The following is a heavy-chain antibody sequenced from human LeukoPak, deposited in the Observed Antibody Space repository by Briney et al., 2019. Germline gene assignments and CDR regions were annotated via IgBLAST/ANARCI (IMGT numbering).Heavy chain of an antibody. V-gene: IGHV4-34*01. Sequence: PSETLSLTCAVYGGSFSGYYWSWIRQPPGKGLEWIGEINHSGSTNYNPSLKSRVTISVDTSKNQFSLKLSSVTAADAAVYYCARGKLRPRGDWFDPWGQGTLVTVSS. CDR3: ARGKLRPRGDWFDP. D-gene: IGHD4-17*01. CDR1: GGSFSGYY. CDR2: INHSGST. J-gene: IGHJ5*02.